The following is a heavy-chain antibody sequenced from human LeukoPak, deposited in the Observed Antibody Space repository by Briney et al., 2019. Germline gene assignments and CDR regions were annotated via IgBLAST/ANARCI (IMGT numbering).Heavy chain of an antibody. CDR3: ARDSRQWLVGGFDY. CDR2: IYTSGST. Sequence: PSETLSLTCTVSGGSISSYYWSWIRQPARTGLERIGRIYTSGSTNYNPSLKSRVTISVDKSKNQFSLKLSSGTAADTAVYYCARDSRQWLVGGFDYWGQGTLVTVSS. CDR1: GGSISSYY. D-gene: IGHD6-19*01. V-gene: IGHV4-4*07. J-gene: IGHJ4*02.